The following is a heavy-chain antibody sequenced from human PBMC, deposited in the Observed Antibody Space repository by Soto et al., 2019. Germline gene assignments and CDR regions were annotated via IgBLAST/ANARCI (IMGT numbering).Heavy chain of an antibody. D-gene: IGHD2-15*01. V-gene: IGHV4-30-2*01. Sequence: GGDSCILIRKPPGKGLEWIGYIYHSGNTYYNPSLKSRVTISGDRSKNQFTLNLSSVTAADTAVYSCASKVASGEALDVWRQGSMVPVS. CDR1: GGDS. CDR3: ASKVASGEALDV. J-gene: IGHJ3*01. CDR2: IYHSGNT.